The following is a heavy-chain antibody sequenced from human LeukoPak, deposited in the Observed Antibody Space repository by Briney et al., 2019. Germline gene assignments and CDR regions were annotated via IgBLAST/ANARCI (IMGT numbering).Heavy chain of an antibody. CDR1: GGSFSGYY. J-gene: IGHJ5*02. Sequence: SETLSLTCAVYGGSFSGYYWSWIRQPPGKGLEWIGYIYYSGSTNYNPSLKSRVTISVDTSKNQFSLKLSSVTAADTAVYYCARHKRGLLFDPWGQGTLVTVSS. CDR2: IYYSGST. D-gene: IGHD2-21*02. CDR3: ARHKRGLLFDP. V-gene: IGHV4-59*08.